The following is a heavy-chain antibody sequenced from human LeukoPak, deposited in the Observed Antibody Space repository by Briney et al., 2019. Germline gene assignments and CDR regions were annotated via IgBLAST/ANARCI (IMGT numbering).Heavy chain of an antibody. CDR1: GGTFSSYA. CDR2: IIPIFGTA. CDR3: ARDLMSIAARLNPEAGDYYYYMDV. J-gene: IGHJ6*03. Sequence: ASVKVSCKASGGTFSSYAISWVRQAPGQGLEWMGGIIPIFGTANYAQKFQGRVTITTDESTSTAYMELSSLRSEDTAVYYCARDLMSIAARLNPEAGDYYYYMDVWGKGTTVTVSS. V-gene: IGHV1-69*05. D-gene: IGHD6-6*01.